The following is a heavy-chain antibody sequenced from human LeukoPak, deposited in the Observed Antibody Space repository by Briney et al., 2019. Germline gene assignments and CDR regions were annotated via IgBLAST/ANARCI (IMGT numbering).Heavy chain of an antibody. D-gene: IGHD1-1*01. Sequence: PSETLSLTCAVSGASISSYYWSWIRQPPGKGLEWIGYIYYSGNTNYNPSLKSRVTISVDTSKNQFSLKLSSVTAADTAVYYCARHKRASKRFDYWGQGTLVTVSS. CDR3: ARHKRASKRFDY. J-gene: IGHJ4*02. V-gene: IGHV4-59*08. CDR2: IYYSGNT. CDR1: GASISSYY.